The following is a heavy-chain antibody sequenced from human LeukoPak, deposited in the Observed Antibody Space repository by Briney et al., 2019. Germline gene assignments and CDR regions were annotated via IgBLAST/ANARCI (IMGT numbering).Heavy chain of an antibody. CDR3: ARGMNAAYCGGDCYLLSY. Sequence: ASVKVSCKASGYTFTGYYMHWVRQAPGQGLEWMGWINPNSGGTNYAQKFQGRVTMTRDTSISTAYMELSRLRSDDTAVYYCARGMNAAYCGGDCYLLSYWGQGTLVTVSS. CDR1: GYTFTGYY. J-gene: IGHJ4*02. CDR2: INPNSGGT. D-gene: IGHD2-21*02. V-gene: IGHV1-2*02.